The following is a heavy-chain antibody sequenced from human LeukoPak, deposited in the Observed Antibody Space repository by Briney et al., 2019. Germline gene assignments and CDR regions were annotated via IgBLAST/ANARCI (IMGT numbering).Heavy chain of an antibody. D-gene: IGHD3-22*01. J-gene: IGHJ4*02. CDR3: AKDSYYDSSGYYTTPFDY. Sequence: ASVKVSCKASGYTFTGYYMHWVRQAPGQGLEWMGWINPNSGGTNYAQKFQGRVTMTRDTSISTAYMELSRLRSDDTAVYYCAKDSYYDSSGYYTTPFDYWGQGTLVTVSS. V-gene: IGHV1-2*02. CDR2: INPNSGGT. CDR1: GYTFTGYY.